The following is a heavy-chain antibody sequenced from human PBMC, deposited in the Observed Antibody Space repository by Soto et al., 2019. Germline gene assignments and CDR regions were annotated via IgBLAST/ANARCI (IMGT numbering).Heavy chain of an antibody. CDR2: INHSGST. CDR1: GGSFSGYY. V-gene: IGHV4-34*01. CDR3: ASSHEYSGYVYGY. Sequence: QVQLQQWGAGLLKPSETLSLTCAVYGGSFSGYYWSWIRQPPGKGLEWIGEINHSGSTNYNPSLKSRVTISVDTSKNQFSLKLSSVTAADTAVYYCASSHEYSGYVYGYWGQGTLVTVSS. D-gene: IGHD5-12*01. J-gene: IGHJ4*02.